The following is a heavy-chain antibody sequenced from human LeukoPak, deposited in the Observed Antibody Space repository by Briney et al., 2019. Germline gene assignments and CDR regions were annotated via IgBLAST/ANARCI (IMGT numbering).Heavy chain of an antibody. D-gene: IGHD2-15*01. CDR1: GGSVSSSSYH. Sequence: PSEPLCLTCTVSGGSVSSSSYHWGWIRQPPGKGLEWIGSVFYSGSTYYNPSLKSRVTMSVDTSKNQFSLKLSSVIAADTAVYYCARLWSTDCSGGSCPHQPNYWGQGTLVTVSS. J-gene: IGHJ4*02. CDR3: ARLWSTDCSGGSCPHQPNY. V-gene: IGHV4-39*01. CDR2: VFYSGST.